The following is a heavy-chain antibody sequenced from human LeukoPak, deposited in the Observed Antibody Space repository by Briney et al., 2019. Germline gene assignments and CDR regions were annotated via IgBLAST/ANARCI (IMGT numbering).Heavy chain of an antibody. V-gene: IGHV4-4*07. J-gene: IGHJ4*02. D-gene: IGHD3-22*01. CDR1: GGSISSYY. Sequence: SGTLSLTCTVSGGSISSYYWSWIRQPAGKGLEWIGRIYTSGSTNYNPSLKSRVTMSVDTSKNQFSLKLSSVTAADTAVYYCARDLYLNYYDSSGPLDYWGQGTLVTVSS. CDR2: IYTSGST. CDR3: ARDLYLNYYDSSGPLDY.